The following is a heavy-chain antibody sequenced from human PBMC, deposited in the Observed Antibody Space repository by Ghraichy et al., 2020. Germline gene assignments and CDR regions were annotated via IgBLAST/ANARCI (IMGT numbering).Heavy chain of an antibody. CDR2: IDIVESST. J-gene: IGHJ4*02. D-gene: IGHD1-14*01. CDR3: ARGIQVTPGIDY. V-gene: IGHV3-74*01. CDR1: GFTFSNYW. Sequence: GGSLRLYCAASGFTFSNYWMHWVRQAPGKGLVWVSSIDIVESSTTYADSVKGRFTISRDNARNTLYLQMNSLRAEDTAVYYCARGIQVTPGIDYWGQGTLVTVSS.